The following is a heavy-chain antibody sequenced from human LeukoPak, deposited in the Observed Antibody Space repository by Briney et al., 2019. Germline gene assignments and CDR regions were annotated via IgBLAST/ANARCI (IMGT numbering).Heavy chain of an antibody. D-gene: IGHD4-23*01. J-gene: IGHJ4*02. CDR1: GFNFSRYW. CDR2: INSDGSSTSDGSST. CDR3: ARGAYGGNFFGH. V-gene: IGHV3-74*01. Sequence: GGSLRLSCAASGFNFSRYWMHWVRQAPGKGLVWVSRINSDGSSTSDGSSTSYADSVKGRLTISRGNAKNTLYLQMNSLRAEDTAVYYCARGAYGGNFFGHWGQGTLVTVSS.